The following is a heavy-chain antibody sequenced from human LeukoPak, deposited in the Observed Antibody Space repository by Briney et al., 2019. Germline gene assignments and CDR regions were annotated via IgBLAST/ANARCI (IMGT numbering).Heavy chain of an antibody. Sequence: SETLSLTCTVSGGSISTYYWSWIRQPAGKGLEWIGRIYTSGSTNYNPSLKSRVTMSVDTSKNQFSLKLSSVTAADTAVYYCARGYRRPPSYYYYMDVWGKGTTVTVSS. D-gene: IGHD1-26*01. CDR2: IYTSGST. V-gene: IGHV4-4*07. CDR1: GGSISTYY. CDR3: ARGYRRPPSYYYYMDV. J-gene: IGHJ6*03.